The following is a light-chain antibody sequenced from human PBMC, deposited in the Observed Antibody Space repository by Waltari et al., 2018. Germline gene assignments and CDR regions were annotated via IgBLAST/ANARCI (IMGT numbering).Light chain of an antibody. CDR3: QQYGISPLT. CDR1: QSVSSVY. V-gene: IGKV3-20*01. Sequence: EIVLTQSPGTLSLSPGARATLSCRASQSVSSVYLAWYQQKPGQAPRLLIYAASSRATGIPDRFSGSGSGTDFTLTISRLEPEDFAVYYCQQYGISPLTFGGGTKVEIK. CDR2: AAS. J-gene: IGKJ4*01.